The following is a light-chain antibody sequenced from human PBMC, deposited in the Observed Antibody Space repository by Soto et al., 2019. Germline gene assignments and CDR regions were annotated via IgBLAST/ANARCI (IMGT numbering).Light chain of an antibody. J-gene: IGKJ1*01. V-gene: IGKV3-20*01. CDR3: QQYGSSSRT. CDR1: QSVSSY. Sequence: EIVLTQSLGTLSLSPGERATLSCRANQSVSSYLAWYQQKPGQAPRLLIYGASSRATGIPDRFSGSGSGTDFTLTISRLEPEDFAVYYCQQYGSSSRTFGQGTKVEIK. CDR2: GAS.